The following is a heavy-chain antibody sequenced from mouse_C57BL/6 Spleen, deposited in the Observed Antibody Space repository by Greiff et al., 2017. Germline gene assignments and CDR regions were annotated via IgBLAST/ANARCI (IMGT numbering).Heavy chain of an antibody. CDR2: INPGSGGT. J-gene: IGHJ2*01. V-gene: IGHV1-54*01. D-gene: IGHD1-1*01. Sequence: VQLQQSGAELVRPGTSVKVSCKASGYAFTNYLIEWVKQRPGQGLEWIGVINPGSGGTTYNEKFKGKATLTADKSSSTAYMQLSSLTSEDSAVYSCARSLYYYGIDYWGQGTTLTVSS. CDR3: ARSLYYYGIDY. CDR1: GYAFTNYL.